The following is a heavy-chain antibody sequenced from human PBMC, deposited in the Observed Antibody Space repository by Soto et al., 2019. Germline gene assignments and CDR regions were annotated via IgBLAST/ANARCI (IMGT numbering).Heavy chain of an antibody. V-gene: IGHV3-15*01. CDR1: GLIFSYVW. CDR2: IKTKPDDGTI. Sequence: GGSLRLSCAASGLIFSYVWMTWVRQAPGKGLEWVGRIKTKPDDGTIDYAAPVRGRFTISGDDSKNTLYLQMTSLTPDDTGVYYCTTSNLGVDFWGPGTLVTVSS. CDR3: TTSNLGVDF. J-gene: IGHJ4*02. D-gene: IGHD1-1*01.